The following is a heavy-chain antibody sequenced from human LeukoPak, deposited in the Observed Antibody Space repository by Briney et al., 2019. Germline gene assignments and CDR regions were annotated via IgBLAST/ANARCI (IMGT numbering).Heavy chain of an antibody. V-gene: IGHV7-4-1*02. Sequence: ASVKVSCKASGYTFTNYYIHWVRQAPGQGLEWMGWINTNTGNPTYAQGFTGRFVFSLGTSVSTAYLQISSLKAEDTAVYYCARLTYYYDSSGWTFDYWGQGTLVTVSS. CDR1: GYTFTNYY. CDR3: ARLTYYYDSSGWTFDY. J-gene: IGHJ4*02. D-gene: IGHD3-22*01. CDR2: INTNTGNP.